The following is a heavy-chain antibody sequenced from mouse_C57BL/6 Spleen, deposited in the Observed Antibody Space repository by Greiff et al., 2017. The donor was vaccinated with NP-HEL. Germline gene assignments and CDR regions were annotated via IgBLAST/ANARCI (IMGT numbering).Heavy chain of an antibody. CDR2: IGPGSGST. CDR3: AYYYGSSPDY. Sequence: QVQLQQSGAELVKPGASVKISCKASGYTFTDYYINWVQQRPGQGLEWIGKIGPGSGSTYYNEKFKGKATLTADKSSSTAYMQLSSLTSEDAAVYFCAYYYGSSPDYWGQGTTLTVSS. D-gene: IGHD1-1*01. J-gene: IGHJ2*01. CDR1: GYTFTDYY. V-gene: IGHV1-77*01.